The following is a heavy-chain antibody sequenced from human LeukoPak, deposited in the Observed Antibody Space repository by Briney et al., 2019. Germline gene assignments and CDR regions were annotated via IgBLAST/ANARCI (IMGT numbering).Heavy chain of an antibody. V-gene: IGHV4-31*03. CDR2: ISNSGTS. CDR1: GDSISSDGYS. D-gene: IGHD3-10*01. CDR3: ARAGYYYGITDKRLPVGPFSL. Sequence: PSETLSLTCTVSGDSISSDGYSWSWIRQVPGKGLEWIGYISNSGTSYYSPSLKSRVTMSLDMSKKQVSLKLNSVTAADTALYYCARAGYYYGITDKRLPVGPFSLWGQGNPVTVSS. J-gene: IGHJ4*02.